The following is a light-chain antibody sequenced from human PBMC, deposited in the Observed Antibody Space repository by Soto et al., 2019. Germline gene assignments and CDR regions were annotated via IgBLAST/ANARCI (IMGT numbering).Light chain of an antibody. Sequence: DIQMTQSPSSLSASVGERVTITCRASQTVGSYLYGYQHKQGEPPRLLIYAASTLQSGVPSRFSGSGSGTDFALTIRSLQPEDFATYYCQQSYSTLTFGGGTKVEIK. CDR2: AAS. J-gene: IGKJ4*01. CDR1: QTVGSY. V-gene: IGKV1-39*01. CDR3: QQSYSTLT.